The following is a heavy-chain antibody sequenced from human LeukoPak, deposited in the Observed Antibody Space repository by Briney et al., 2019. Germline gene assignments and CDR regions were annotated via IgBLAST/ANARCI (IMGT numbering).Heavy chain of an antibody. V-gene: IGHV3-53*01. D-gene: IGHD3-10*01. CDR3: ARVYHGSGNYYNYYFDY. CDR1: GFTVSNNY. J-gene: IGHJ4*02. CDR2: IYSGGST. Sequence: GGSLRLSCAASGFTVSNNYMSWVRQAPGKGLEWVSVIYSGGSTYYADSVKGRFTISRDNSKNTLYLQMNSLRAEDTAMYYCARVYHGSGNYYNYYFDYWGQGTLVTVSS.